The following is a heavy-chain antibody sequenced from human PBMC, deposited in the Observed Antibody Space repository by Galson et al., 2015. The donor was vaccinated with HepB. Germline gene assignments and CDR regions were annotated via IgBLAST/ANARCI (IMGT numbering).Heavy chain of an antibody. D-gene: IGHD2-21*01. CDR2: IYIGGNT. Sequence: SLRLACAASGITVATNFMSWVRRAPGRGLEWVSDIYIGGNTYYAHSVEGRVTISRDHSKNTLYLHMNSLRAEDTAVYYCARERDWSYDYWGQGTLVTVSS. J-gene: IGHJ4*02. CDR1: GITVATNF. V-gene: IGHV3-66*01. CDR3: ARERDWSYDY.